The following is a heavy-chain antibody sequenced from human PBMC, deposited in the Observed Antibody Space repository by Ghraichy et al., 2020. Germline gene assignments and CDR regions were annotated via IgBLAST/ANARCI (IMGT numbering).Heavy chain of an antibody. CDR2: IYWNDDK. D-gene: IGHD4-23*01. CDR3: AHRVRGGRTTVVTDDAFDI. CDR1: GFSLSTSGVG. J-gene: IGHJ3*02. V-gene: IGHV2-5*01. Sequence: SGPTLVKPTQTLTLTCTFSGFSLSTSGVGVGWIRQPPGKALEWLALIYWNDDKRYSPSLKSRLIITKDTSKNQVVLTMTNMDPVDTATYYCAHRVRGGRTTVVTDDAFDIWGQGTMVTVSS.